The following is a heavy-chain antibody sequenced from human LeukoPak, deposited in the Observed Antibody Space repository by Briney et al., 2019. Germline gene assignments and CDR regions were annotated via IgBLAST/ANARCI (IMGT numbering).Heavy chain of an antibody. CDR2: IIPIFGTA. D-gene: IGHD6-13*01. CDR3: ARDSGYSSSWYFDY. CDR1: GYSFTNYG. V-gene: IGHV1-69*05. Sequence: SVKVSCKTSGYSFTNYGISWVRQAPGQGLEWMGGIIPIFGTANYAQKFQGRVTITTDESTSTAYMELSSLRSEDTAVYYCARDSGYSSSWYFDYWGQGTLVTVSS. J-gene: IGHJ4*02.